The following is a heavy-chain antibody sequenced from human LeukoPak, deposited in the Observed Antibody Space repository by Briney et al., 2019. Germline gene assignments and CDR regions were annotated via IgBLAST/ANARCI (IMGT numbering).Heavy chain of an antibody. V-gene: IGHV4-59*12. CDR3: ARDFSAAFDI. Sequence: SETLSLTCTVSGGSITTYYWSWIRQPPGKGLEWIGYIYYSRNTMYNPSLKSRVTISIDTSKNQLSLKVNSVTAADTAVYYCARDFSAAFDIWGQGTMVTVSS. D-gene: IGHD2/OR15-2a*01. CDR1: GGSITTYY. CDR2: IYYSRNT. J-gene: IGHJ3*02.